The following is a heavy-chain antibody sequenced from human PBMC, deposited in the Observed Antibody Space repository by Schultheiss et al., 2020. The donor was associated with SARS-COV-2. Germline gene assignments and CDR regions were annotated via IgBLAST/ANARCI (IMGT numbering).Heavy chain of an antibody. CDR1: GFTFSSYA. CDR2: IKSKSDGGTT. CDR3: TTVGARSQYYFDY. D-gene: IGHD3-10*01. Sequence: GGSLRLSCAASGFTFSSYAMSWVRQAPGKGPEWVGHIKSKSDGGTTDYAAPVKGRFTISREDSKNTLYLQMNSLKTEDTAVYYCTTVGARSQYYFDYWGQGTLVTVSS. V-gene: IGHV3-15*01. J-gene: IGHJ4*02.